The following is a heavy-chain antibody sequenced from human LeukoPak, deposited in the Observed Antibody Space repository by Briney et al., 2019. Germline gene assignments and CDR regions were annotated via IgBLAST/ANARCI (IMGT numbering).Heavy chain of an antibody. CDR3: STEDKYCTTSTCGDS. V-gene: IGHV1-2*02. CDR2: IIPNSGGT. CDR1: GYTFSDYY. D-gene: IGHD2/OR15-2a*01. J-gene: IGHJ4*02. Sequence: ASVKVSYRPSGYTFSDYYIHWVRQAPGQGLEWMGYIIPNSGGTTYARRFQGRVTMTRDTSISAAYLDLSGLRSDDTAIYYCSTEDKYCTTSTCGDSWGQGTLVTVSS.